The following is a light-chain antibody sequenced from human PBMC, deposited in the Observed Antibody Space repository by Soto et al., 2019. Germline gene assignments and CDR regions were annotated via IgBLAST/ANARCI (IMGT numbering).Light chain of an antibody. Sequence: EIVLTQSPGTLSLSPGERATLSCRASQSVSSSYLAWYRQRPGQAPGLLIYGASIRATGIPDRFSGSGSGTNFTLTIRRLEPEDFSVYYCQQFGTSPSFGPGATVDI. CDR3: QQFGTSPS. CDR2: GAS. CDR1: QSVSSSY. V-gene: IGKV3-20*01. J-gene: IGKJ3*01.